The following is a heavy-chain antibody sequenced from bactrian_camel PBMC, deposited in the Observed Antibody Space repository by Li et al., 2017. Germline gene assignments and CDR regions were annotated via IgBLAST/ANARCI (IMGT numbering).Heavy chain of an antibody. J-gene: IGHJ7*01. Sequence: QLVESGGGTVQAGGSLRLSCEASGRTYTNWVMGWFRQAPGKGLEWVSVINTGDGTTLYSDSVKGRFTISSDNAKNTLYLQMNSLKPEDTAMYYCAAEERSLIGEPCKNAQMTRPMDYWGKGTQVTVS. D-gene: IGHD1*01. CDR1: GRTYTNWV. CDR2: INTGDGTT. V-gene: IGHV3S30*01.